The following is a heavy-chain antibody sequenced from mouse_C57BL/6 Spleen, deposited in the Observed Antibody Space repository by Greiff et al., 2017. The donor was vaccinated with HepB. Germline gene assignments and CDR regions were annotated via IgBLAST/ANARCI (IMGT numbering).Heavy chain of an antibody. D-gene: IGHD2-1*01. CDR1: GYTFTSYW. Sequence: QVQLQQPGAELVRPGSSVKLSCKASGYTFTSYWMDWVKQRPGQGHEWIGNIYPSDSETHYNQKFKDKATLTVDKSSSTAYMQLSSLTSEDSAVYYCACYGNYEGGFAYWGQGTLVTVSA. CDR3: ACYGNYEGGFAY. J-gene: IGHJ3*01. CDR2: IYPSDSET. V-gene: IGHV1-61*01.